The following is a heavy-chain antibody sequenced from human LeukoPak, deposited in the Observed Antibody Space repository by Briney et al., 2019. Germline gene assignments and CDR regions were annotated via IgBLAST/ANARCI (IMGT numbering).Heavy chain of an antibody. Sequence: GESLKISCKGSGYSFTTYWIGWVRQMPGKGLEWVGIIYPGDSDTRYSPSFQGQVTFSVDASISTAYLQLSGLRASDTAIYYCVRFGLTSSLDYWGQGTLVTVSS. CDR3: VRFGLTSSLDY. CDR2: IYPGDSDT. V-gene: IGHV5-51*01. CDR1: GYSFTTYW. J-gene: IGHJ4*02. D-gene: IGHD6-13*01.